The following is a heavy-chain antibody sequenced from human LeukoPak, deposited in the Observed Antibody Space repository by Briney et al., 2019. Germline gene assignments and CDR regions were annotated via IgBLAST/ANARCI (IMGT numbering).Heavy chain of an antibody. CDR2: IYYTGST. J-gene: IGHJ1*01. CDR3: ARDAGYCSSSSCGAYFQH. Sequence: SETLSLTCTVSGVSISSYYWSWIRQPPGKGLEWIGYIYYTGSTNYNPSLKSRVIISVDTSKNQFSLKLSSVTAADTAVYYCARDAGYCSSSSCGAYFQHWGQGTLVTVSS. V-gene: IGHV4-59*01. CDR1: GVSISSYY. D-gene: IGHD2-2*01.